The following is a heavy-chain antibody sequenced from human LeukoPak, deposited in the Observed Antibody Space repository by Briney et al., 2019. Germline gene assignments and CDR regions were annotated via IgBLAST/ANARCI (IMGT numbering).Heavy chain of an antibody. Sequence: GTLRLSCAASGFTFSSYGMSWVRQAPGKGLEWIGSIYYSGSTYYNPSLKSRVTISVDTSKNQFSLRLTSVTAADTAVYYCASFSRARIVVDGKVNDYWGQGTLVTVSS. CDR3: ASFSRARIVVDGKVNDY. V-gene: IGHV4-39*01. CDR2: IYYSGST. J-gene: IGHJ4*02. CDR1: GFTFSSYG. D-gene: IGHD2-15*01.